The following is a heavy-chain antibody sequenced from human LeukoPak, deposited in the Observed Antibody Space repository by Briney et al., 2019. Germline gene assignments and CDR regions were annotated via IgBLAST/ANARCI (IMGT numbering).Heavy chain of an antibody. V-gene: IGHV1-18*01. CDR2: SSAYNGNT. D-gene: IGHD3-10*01. J-gene: IGHJ5*02. Sequence: ASVKVSCKASGYTFTSFGISWVRQAPGQGLEWMGWSSAYNGNTNYAQKLQGRVTMTTDTSTSTAYMELRSLRSDDTAVYYCARDLKPITMVRGVMDRWGQGTLVTVSS. CDR1: GYTFTSFG. CDR3: ARDLKPITMVRGVMDR.